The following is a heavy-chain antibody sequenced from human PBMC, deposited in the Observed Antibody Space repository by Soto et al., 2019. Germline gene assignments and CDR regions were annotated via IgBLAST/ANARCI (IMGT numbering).Heavy chain of an antibody. V-gene: IGHV1-18*01. D-gene: IGHD4-17*01. CDR2: ISAYNGNT. CDR3: ARVPSTVTPSDFDY. CDR1: GYTFTSYG. Sequence: GASVKVSCKASGYTFTSYGISWVRQAPGQGLEWMGWISAYNGNTNYAQKLQGRVTMTTDTSTSTAYMELRSLRSDDTAVYYCARVPSTVTPSDFDYWGQGTLVTVSS. J-gene: IGHJ4*02.